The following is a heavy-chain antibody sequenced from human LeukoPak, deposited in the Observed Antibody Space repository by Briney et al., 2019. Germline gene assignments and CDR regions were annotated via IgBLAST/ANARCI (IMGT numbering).Heavy chain of an antibody. CDR1: GGSINKSDYF. CDR2: IYYSGST. V-gene: IGHV4-39*01. CDR3: ARLKEFQKIFDY. J-gene: IGHJ4*02. D-gene: IGHD2-21*01. Sequence: SAALSPTLTVSGGSINKSDYFRGWIRQPPAKGPEWIGSIYYSGSTYYNPSLKSRVTISVDTSKSQFSLKLSSVTAADTAVYFCARLKEFQKIFDYWGQGTLVTVSS.